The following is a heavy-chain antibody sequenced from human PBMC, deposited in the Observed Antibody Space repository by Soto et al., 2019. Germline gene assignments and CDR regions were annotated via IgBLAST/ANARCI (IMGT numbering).Heavy chain of an antibody. CDR3: GRDNREPAALGEGMDV. Sequence: QVQLVQSGAEVKKPGSSVKVSCKASGGTFSSYAISWVRQAPGQGLEWMGGIIPIFGTANYAQKFQGRVTITADESTSTAYMELSSLRSEDTAVYYCGRDNREPAALGEGMDVWGQGTTVTVSS. V-gene: IGHV1-69*01. CDR1: GGTFSSYA. D-gene: IGHD6-13*01. CDR2: IIPIFGTA. J-gene: IGHJ6*02.